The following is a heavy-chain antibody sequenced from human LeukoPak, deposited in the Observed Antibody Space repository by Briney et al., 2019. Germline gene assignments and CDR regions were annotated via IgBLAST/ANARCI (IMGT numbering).Heavy chain of an antibody. CDR2: IIPILGIA. Sequence: SVKVSCKASGGTFSSYAISWVRQAPGQGLEWMGRIIPILGIANYAQKFQGRVTMTRDTSTSTVYMELSSLRSEDTAVYYCARDSGGSSFDPWGQGTLVTVSS. CDR3: ARDSGGSSFDP. CDR1: GGTFSSYA. J-gene: IGHJ5*02. D-gene: IGHD1-26*01. V-gene: IGHV1-69*04.